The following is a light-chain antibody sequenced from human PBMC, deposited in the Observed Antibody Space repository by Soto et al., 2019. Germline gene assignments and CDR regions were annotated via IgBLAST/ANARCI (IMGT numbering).Light chain of an antibody. CDR3: QQGNGFPLT. CDR1: QDISSW. CDR2: AAS. J-gene: IGKJ4*01. Sequence: DIQMTQSPSSVSASVGDRVTITCRASQDISSWLAWFQQKPGKAPKLLIYAASSLPIGVPSRFSGSGSGTDFTLTISSLQHEDDATYYCQQGNGFPLTFGGGTKVEIK. V-gene: IGKV1-12*01.